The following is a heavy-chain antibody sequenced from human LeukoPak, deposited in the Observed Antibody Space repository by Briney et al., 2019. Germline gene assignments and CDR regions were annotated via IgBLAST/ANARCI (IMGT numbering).Heavy chain of an antibody. CDR1: GGTFSSYA. CDR3: ARDSRPIVVVPAARYNWFDP. J-gene: IGHJ5*02. D-gene: IGHD2-2*01. Sequence: SVKVSCKASGGTFSSYAISWVRQAPGQGLEWMGGIIPIFGTANYAQKFQGRDTITADESTSTAYMELSSLRSEDTAVYYCARDSRPIVVVPAARYNWFDPWGQGTLVTVSS. V-gene: IGHV1-69*13. CDR2: IIPIFGTA.